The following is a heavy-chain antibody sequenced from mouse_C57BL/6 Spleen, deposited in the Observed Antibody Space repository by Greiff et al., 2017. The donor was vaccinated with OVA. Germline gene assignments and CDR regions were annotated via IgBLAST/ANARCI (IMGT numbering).Heavy chain of an antibody. CDR1: GYTFTSYW. CDR3: ARFPYYDYDAGAYYFDY. D-gene: IGHD2-4*01. V-gene: IGHV1-69*01. J-gene: IGHJ2*01. CDR2: IDPSDSYT. Sequence: VQLQQPGAELVMPGASVKLSCKASGYTFTSYWMHWVKQRPGQGLEWIGEIDPSDSYTNYNQKFKGKSTLTVDQSSSTAYLQLSSLTSEDSAVYYCARFPYYDYDAGAYYFDYWGQGTTLTVPS.